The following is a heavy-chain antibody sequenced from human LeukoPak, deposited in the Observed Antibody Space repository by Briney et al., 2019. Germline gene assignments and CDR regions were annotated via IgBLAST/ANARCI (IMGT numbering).Heavy chain of an antibody. V-gene: IGHV3-30*03. CDR3: VPGVATKRYYDSSGYFDY. J-gene: IGHJ4*02. D-gene: IGHD3-22*01. CDR1: GFTFSSYG. CDR2: ISYDGSNK. Sequence: GGSLKLSCAASGFTFSSYGMHWVRQAPGKGLEWVAVISYDGSNKYYADSVKGRFTISRDNSKNMLYLQMNSLRAEDTAVYYCVPGVATKRYYDSSGYFDYWGQGTLVTVSS.